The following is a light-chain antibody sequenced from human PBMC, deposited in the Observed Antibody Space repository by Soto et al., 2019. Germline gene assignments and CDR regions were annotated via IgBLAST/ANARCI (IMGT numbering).Light chain of an antibody. J-gene: IGLJ2*01. V-gene: IGLV1-51*01. CDR3: GTWDSSLSAVV. Sequence: QSVLTQPPSVSAAPGQKVTISCAGSSSNIGNNYVSWYQQLPGTAPKLLIYDNNKRTSGIPDRFSGSKSGTSATLGITGLQTGDEGDYYCGTWDSSLSAVVFGGGTQLTVL. CDR1: SSNIGNNY. CDR2: DNN.